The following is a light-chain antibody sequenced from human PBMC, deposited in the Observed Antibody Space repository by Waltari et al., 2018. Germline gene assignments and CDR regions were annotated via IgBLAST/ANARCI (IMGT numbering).Light chain of an antibody. CDR1: QSVRTTF. CDR2: GAS. Sequence: EIVLTQSPGTLALSPGARATPYCRASQSVRTTFFAWYQQRPGQAPRLLFYGASNRAADIPDRFTASGSVTDFTLTISRLEPEDVAVYYCHQYETSPWTFGLGTRVEVK. J-gene: IGKJ1*01. V-gene: IGKV3-20*01. CDR3: HQYETSPWT.